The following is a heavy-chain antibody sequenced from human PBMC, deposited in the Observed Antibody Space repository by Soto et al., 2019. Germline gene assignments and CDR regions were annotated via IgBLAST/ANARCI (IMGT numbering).Heavy chain of an antibody. CDR3: ARDNKDIGATVFSDY. V-gene: IGHV1-18*01. CDR2: ISAYNGNT. Sequence: QVQLVQSGAEVKKPGASVKVSCKASGYTFPSYGISWVRQAPGQGLEWMGWISAYNGNTNYAQKLQGRVTMTTDTSTSTADMELRSLRSDDTAVYYCARDNKDIGATVFSDYWGQGTLVTVSS. D-gene: IGHD5-12*01. J-gene: IGHJ4*02. CDR1: GYTFPSYG.